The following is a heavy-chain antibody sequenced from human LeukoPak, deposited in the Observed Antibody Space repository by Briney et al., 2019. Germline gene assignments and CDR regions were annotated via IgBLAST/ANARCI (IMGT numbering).Heavy chain of an antibody. CDR3: ARGLSPRKYYYYYYGMDV. Sequence: GRSLRLSCAASGFTFSSYAKHWVRQAPGKGLEWVAVISYDGSNKYYADSVKGRFTISRDNSKNTLYLQMNSLRAEDTAVYYCARGLSPRKYYYYYYGMDVWGQGTTVTVSS. J-gene: IGHJ6*02. CDR2: ISYDGSNK. V-gene: IGHV3-30-3*01. CDR1: GFTFSSYA.